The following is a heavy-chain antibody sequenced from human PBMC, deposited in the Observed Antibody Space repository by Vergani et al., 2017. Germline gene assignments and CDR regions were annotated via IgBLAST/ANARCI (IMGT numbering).Heavy chain of an antibody. CDR3: ARARCIETCYMSNWLDS. D-gene: IGHD3-9*01. J-gene: IGHJ5*01. CDR1: GFYFNSYW. CDR2: IKSDGSIT. V-gene: IGHV3-74*03. Sequence: DVHLAESGGGFFQPGGSLRLSCSASGFYFNSYWMHWVRQVPGKGLLWVSRIKSDGSITAYADSVKVRFTISIANAQNTLFLQMNSLRVDDTGVYYCARARCIETCYMSNWLDSWGQGTLVTVSS.